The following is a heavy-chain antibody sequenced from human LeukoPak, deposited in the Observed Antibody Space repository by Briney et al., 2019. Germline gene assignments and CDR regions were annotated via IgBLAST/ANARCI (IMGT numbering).Heavy chain of an antibody. Sequence: ASVKVSCKASGYTFTSYGISWARQAPGQGLEWMGWISAYNGNTNYAQKLQGRVTMTTDTSTSTAYMELRSLRSDDTAVYYCASTSTVTTSFAFDYWGQGTLVTVSS. CDR1: GYTFTSYG. CDR3: ASTSTVTTSFAFDY. D-gene: IGHD4-17*01. CDR2: ISAYNGNT. V-gene: IGHV1-18*01. J-gene: IGHJ4*02.